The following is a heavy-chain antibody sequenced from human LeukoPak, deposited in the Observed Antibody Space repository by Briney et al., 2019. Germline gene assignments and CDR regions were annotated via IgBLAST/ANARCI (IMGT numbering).Heavy chain of an antibody. J-gene: IGHJ4*02. Sequence: KPSETLSLTCTVSGGSISSYYWSWIQQPAGKGLEWIGRIYTSGSTNYNPSLKSRVTMSVDTSKNQFSLKLSSVTAADTAVYYCARVRSAARPDGDYFDYWGQGTLVTVSS. CDR1: GGSISSYY. D-gene: IGHD6-6*01. CDR3: ARVRSAARPDGDYFDY. CDR2: IYTSGST. V-gene: IGHV4-4*07.